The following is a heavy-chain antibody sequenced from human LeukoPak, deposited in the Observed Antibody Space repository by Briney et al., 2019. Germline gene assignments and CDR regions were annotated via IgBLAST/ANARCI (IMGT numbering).Heavy chain of an antibody. J-gene: IGHJ6*03. Sequence: ASVKVSCKASGYTFTSYGISGVRRAPGQGLEWMGWISAYNGNTNYAQKLQGRVTMTTDTSTSTAYMELRSLRSDDTAVYYCASALWGYFDRSNRYYYYMDVWGKGTTVTVSS. CDR2: ISAYNGNT. CDR1: GYTFTSYG. D-gene: IGHD3-9*01. V-gene: IGHV1-18*01. CDR3: ASALWGYFDRSNRYYYYMDV.